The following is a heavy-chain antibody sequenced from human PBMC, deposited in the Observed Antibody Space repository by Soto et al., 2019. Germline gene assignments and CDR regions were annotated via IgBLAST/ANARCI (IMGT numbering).Heavy chain of an antibody. CDR1: GGSFSGYY. CDR3: ARTYGSGSRGTLDI. V-gene: IGHV4-34*01. J-gene: IGHJ3*02. Sequence: QVQLQQWGAGLLKSSETLSLTCAVYGGSFSGYYWSWIRQPPGKGLEWIGEINYSGSTNYNPSLTRRVPISVDTPKNQLSLKLSSVTAADTAVYYCARTYGSGSRGTLDIWGQGTMVTVSS. CDR2: INYSGST. D-gene: IGHD3-10*01.